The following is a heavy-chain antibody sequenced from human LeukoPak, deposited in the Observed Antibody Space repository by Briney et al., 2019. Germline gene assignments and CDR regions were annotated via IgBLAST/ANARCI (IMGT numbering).Heavy chain of an antibody. CDR2: IYYSGST. D-gene: IGHD3-10*01. CDR1: GGSISSGDYY. CDR3: ARVITMVRGVIKGFDP. J-gene: IGHJ5*02. Sequence: SETLSLTCTVSGGSISSGDYYWSWIRQPPGKGLEWIGYIYYSGSTYYNPSLKSRVTISVDTSKNQFSLKLSSATAADTAVYYCARVITMVRGVIKGFDPWGQGTLVTVSS. V-gene: IGHV4-30-4*01.